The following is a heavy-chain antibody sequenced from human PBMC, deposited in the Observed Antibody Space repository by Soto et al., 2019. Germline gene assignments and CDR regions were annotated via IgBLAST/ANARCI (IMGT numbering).Heavy chain of an antibody. CDR1: GYNFHSYG. D-gene: IGHD3-16*01. CDR3: ARDYTRQHNWFDP. J-gene: IGHJ5*02. V-gene: IGHV1-18*01. CDR2: ISAYNGET. Sequence: ASVKVSCKASGYNFHSYGITWVRQAPGQGLEWLGWISAYNGETHSGQMLQGRVSLTIDKSTSTAYMELSSLRSEDTAVYYCARDYTRQHNWFDPWGQGTLVTVSS.